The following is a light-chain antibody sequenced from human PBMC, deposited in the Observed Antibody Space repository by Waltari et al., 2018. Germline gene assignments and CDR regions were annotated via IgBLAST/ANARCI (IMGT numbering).Light chain of an antibody. Sequence: QSVLTQPPSASGTPGQRVTISCSGSSSNIGSNTVNWYQQLPGTAPKPLIHSNNKRPSGVHDRFSGSKSGTSASLAISGLQSEDEADYYCAAWDDSLNGPVFGGGTKLTVL. J-gene: IGLJ2*01. V-gene: IGLV1-44*01. CDR2: SNN. CDR1: SSNIGSNT. CDR3: AAWDDSLNGPV.